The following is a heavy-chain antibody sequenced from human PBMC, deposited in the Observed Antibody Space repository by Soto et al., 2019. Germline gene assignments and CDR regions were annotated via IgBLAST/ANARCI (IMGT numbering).Heavy chain of an antibody. Sequence: GGSLRLSCASCGVSFGSYALSWVRQAPGKGLEWVPTISGSDGKTFYADSVQGRFSISRDTSQSTLYLQMNSLRADDTAMYYCARWSYLDYWGQGTRVTVSS. CDR2: ISGSDGKT. V-gene: IGHV3-23*01. CDR3: ARWSYLDY. J-gene: IGHJ4*02. CDR1: GVSFGSYA. D-gene: IGHD3-3*01.